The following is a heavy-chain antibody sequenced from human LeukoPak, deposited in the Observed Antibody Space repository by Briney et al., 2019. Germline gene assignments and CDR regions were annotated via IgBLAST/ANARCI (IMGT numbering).Heavy chain of an antibody. J-gene: IGHJ4*02. CDR1: GFTFVNYG. CDR2: INWNGGNT. Sequence: GGSLRLSCAASGFTFVNYGMSWVRQAPGKGLEWVSGINWNGGNTGYADSVKGRFTISRDNAKNSLYLQMDGLRAEDTALYHCARESSSSSRPFDHWGQGTLVTVSS. CDR3: ARESSSSSRPFDH. D-gene: IGHD6-6*01. V-gene: IGHV3-20*01.